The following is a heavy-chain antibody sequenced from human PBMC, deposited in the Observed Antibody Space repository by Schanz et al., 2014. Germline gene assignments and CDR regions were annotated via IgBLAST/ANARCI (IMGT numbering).Heavy chain of an antibody. V-gene: IGHV3-30*04. Sequence: QVQLEESGGGVVQPGGSLRLSCVASGFSFSGFAVHWVRQAPGKGLEWVSIVSHDGFTKHYADSVRGRFTLSRDNSKNTVYLQMNSPRAEDTAIYYCAKYRYSVFDFDFWGQGTLVTVSS. CDR3: AKYRYSVFDFDF. J-gene: IGHJ4*02. D-gene: IGHD3-16*02. CDR1: GFSFSGFA. CDR2: VSHDGFTK.